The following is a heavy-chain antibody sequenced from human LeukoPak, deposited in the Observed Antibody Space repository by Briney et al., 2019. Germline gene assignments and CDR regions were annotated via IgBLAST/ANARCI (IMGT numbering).Heavy chain of an antibody. D-gene: IGHD2-2*01. V-gene: IGHV4-38-2*01. J-gene: IGHJ4*02. CDR3: VRSLRDTSSTAGYDS. CDR2: ISYRGDT. CDR1: GYSISWGHY. Sequence: SETLSLTCGVSGYSISWGHYWAWIRQPPGNGLEWIVSISYRGDTYYNPSLKSRVIMSVDSSRRQLSLEARSVTAADTAVYFCVRSLRDTSSTAGYDSRGQGNLVTVSS.